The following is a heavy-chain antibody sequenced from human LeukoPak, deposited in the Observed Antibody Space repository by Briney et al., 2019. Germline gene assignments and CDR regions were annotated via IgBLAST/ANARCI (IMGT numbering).Heavy chain of an antibody. V-gene: IGHV3-74*01. Sequence: LTGGSLRLSCAASEFTFSAYWMHWVRQAPGKGLVWVSRIRGDGSMTNYADSVKGRFTISRDNAKNTLYLQMNSLRLEDTAVYYCARENLAAAADYWGQGIVVTVSS. D-gene: IGHD6-25*01. CDR3: ARENLAAAADY. CDR2: IRGDGSMT. CDR1: EFTFSAYW. J-gene: IGHJ4*02.